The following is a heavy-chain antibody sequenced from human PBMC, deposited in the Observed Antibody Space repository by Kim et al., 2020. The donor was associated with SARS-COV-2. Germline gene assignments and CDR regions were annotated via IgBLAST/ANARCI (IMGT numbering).Heavy chain of an antibody. CDR1: GFTFSSFA. J-gene: IGHJ4*02. CDR2: ISYFGS. D-gene: IGHD2-21*02. V-gene: IGHV3-23*01. Sequence: GGSLRLSCVASGFTFSSFAMTWVRQGPGKGLEWVSTISYFGSDYADAVKGRFTISRDDSKNTLYLLMNSLRDEDKALYYCVKGLRLSDYWGQGNQVTVTS. CDR3: VKGLRLSDY.